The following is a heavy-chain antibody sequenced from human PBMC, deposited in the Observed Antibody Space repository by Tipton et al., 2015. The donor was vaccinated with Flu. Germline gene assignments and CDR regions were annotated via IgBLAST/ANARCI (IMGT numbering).Heavy chain of an antibody. J-gene: IGHJ3*02. Sequence: QLVQSGAEVKKPGESLKISCKGSGYSFTSYWIGWVRQMPGKGLEWIGIIYPGDSDTRYSPSFQGQVTISADKSISTAYLQWSSLKASDTAMYYCARHESQQWLAADAFDIWGQGAMVTVSS. V-gene: IGHV5-51*01. CDR1: GYSFTSYW. CDR3: ARHESQQWLAADAFDI. D-gene: IGHD6-19*01. CDR2: IYPGDSDT.